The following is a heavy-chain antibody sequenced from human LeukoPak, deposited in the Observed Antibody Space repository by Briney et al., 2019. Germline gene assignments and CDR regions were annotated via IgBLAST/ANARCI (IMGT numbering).Heavy chain of an antibody. V-gene: IGHV3-7*05. Sequence: PGGSLILSCAASGFTFSSYWMSWVRQAPGKGLEWVANIKQDGSDKYYVDSVKGRFNISRDNAKNSLYLQMNSLRAEDTAVYYCARSLGYCSAGSCFPFDYWGQGTLVTVSS. CDR3: ARSLGYCSAGSCFPFDY. J-gene: IGHJ4*02. CDR1: GFTFSSYW. D-gene: IGHD2-15*01. CDR2: IKQDGSDK.